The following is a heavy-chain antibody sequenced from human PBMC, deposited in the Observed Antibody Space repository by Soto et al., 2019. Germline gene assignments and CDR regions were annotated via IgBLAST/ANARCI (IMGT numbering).Heavy chain of an antibody. V-gene: IGHV3-53*01. CDR2: IYSGGST. J-gene: IGHJ4*02. Sequence: GGSLRLSCAASGFTVSSNYMSWVRQAPGKGLEWVSVIYSGGSTYYADSVKGRFTISRDNSKNTLYLQMNSLRAEDTAVYYCARGAAGISTAQDDYWGQGTLVTVSS. D-gene: IGHD6-13*01. CDR1: GFTVSSNY. CDR3: ARGAAGISTAQDDY.